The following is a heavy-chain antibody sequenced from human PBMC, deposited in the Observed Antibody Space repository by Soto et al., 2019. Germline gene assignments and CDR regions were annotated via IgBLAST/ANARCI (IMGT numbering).Heavy chain of an antibody. Sequence: EVQLVESGGGLVQPGGSLRLSCAASGFTFSSYWMSWVRQAPGKGLEWVAHIKQDGSEIYYVGSVKGRFTISRDNARNSLYLRMNSLRAEDTAVYYCARDRGLRGYSYGESFDYWGQGTLVTVSS. V-gene: IGHV3-7*03. CDR2: IKQDGSEI. J-gene: IGHJ4*02. D-gene: IGHD5-18*01. CDR3: ARDRGLRGYSYGESFDY. CDR1: GFTFSSYW.